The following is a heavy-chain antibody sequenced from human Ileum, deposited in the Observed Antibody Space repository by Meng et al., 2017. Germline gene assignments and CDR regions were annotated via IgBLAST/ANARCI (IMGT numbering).Heavy chain of an antibody. V-gene: IGHV4-39*07. CDR2: MSDSGTT. Sequence: QLQVQQSGPGLVKPSETLSLTCSVSGGSTSSSTYYWGWVRQPPGKGLEYIGIMSDSGTTSYNPSLKSRVTISMDTSKNQFSLKMKSVTAADTAIYYCTRDLGFTSAWGQGTLVTVSS. J-gene: IGHJ5*02. D-gene: IGHD3-10*01. CDR3: TRDLGFTSA. CDR1: GGSTSSSTYY.